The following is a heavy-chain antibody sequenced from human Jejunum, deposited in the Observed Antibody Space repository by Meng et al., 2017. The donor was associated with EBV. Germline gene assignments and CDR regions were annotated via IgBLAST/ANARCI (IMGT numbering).Heavy chain of an antibody. V-gene: IGHV3-30-3*01. J-gene: IGHJ4*02. CDR3: ARGGGSRSWSFDY. Sequence: VELVVSGGGVVQPGRSLRLSCGASGFTFSGFAMHWVRQAPGKGLEWVALTSYAETDKYYADSVKGRFIISRDNSNNTLSLQMNSLRAEDSAVYYCARGGGSRSWSFDYWGQGTLVTVSS. CDR2: TSYAETDK. D-gene: IGHD6-13*01. CDR1: GFTFSGFA.